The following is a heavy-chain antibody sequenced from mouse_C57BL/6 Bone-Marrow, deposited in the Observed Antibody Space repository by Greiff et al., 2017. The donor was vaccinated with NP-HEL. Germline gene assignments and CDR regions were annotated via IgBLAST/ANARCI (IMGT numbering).Heavy chain of an antibody. D-gene: IGHD1-1*01. CDR1: GFTFSSYG. CDR2: ISSGGSYT. V-gene: IGHV5-6*01. Sequence: EVQVVESGGDLVKPGGSLKLSCAASGFTFSSYGMSWVRQTPDKRLEWVATISSGGSYTYYPDSVKGRFTISRDNAKNTLYLQMSSLKSEDTAMYYCARQGYYGSSYVGFAYWGQGTLVTVSA. CDR3: ARQGYYGSSYVGFAY. J-gene: IGHJ3*01.